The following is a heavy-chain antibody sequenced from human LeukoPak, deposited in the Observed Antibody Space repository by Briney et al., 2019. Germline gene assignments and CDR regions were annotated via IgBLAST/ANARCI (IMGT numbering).Heavy chain of an antibody. V-gene: IGHV4-59*08. CDR2: IYYSGST. J-gene: IGHJ4*01. CDR1: GGSISSYY. D-gene: IGHD6-13*01. CDR3: ASHFSGAAVRLPFDN. Sequence: SETLSLTCTVSGGSISSYYWSWIRQPPGKGLEWIGYIYYSGSTNYNPSLKNRDTISVDTSKNQFSLNLTSVTAADTAVYYCASHFSGAAVRLPFDNWGDGTLLTVSS.